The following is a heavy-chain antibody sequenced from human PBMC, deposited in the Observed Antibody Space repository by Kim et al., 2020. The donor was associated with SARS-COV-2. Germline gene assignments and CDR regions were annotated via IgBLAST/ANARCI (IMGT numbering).Heavy chain of an antibody. Sequence: SVKVSCKASGGTFSSYASSWVRQAPGQGLEWMGRIIPILGIANYAQKFQGRVTITADKSTSTAYMELSSLRSEDTAVYYCARDRVEITIFGVISQTPYYFDYWGQGTLVTVSS. CDR2: IIPILGIA. CDR1: GGTFSSYA. D-gene: IGHD3-3*01. J-gene: IGHJ4*02. CDR3: ARDRVEITIFGVISQTPYYFDY. V-gene: IGHV1-69*04.